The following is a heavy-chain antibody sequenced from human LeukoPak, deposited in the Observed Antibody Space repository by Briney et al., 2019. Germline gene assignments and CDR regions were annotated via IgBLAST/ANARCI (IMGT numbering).Heavy chain of an antibody. Sequence: PSETLSLTCTVSGGSISSYYWSWIRQPPGTGLEWIGYIYYSGSTNYNPSLKSRVTISVDTSKNQFSLKLSSVTAADTAVYYCARGGSGYASDYWGQGTLVTVSS. CDR1: GGSISSYY. D-gene: IGHD3-22*01. J-gene: IGHJ4*02. CDR3: ARGGSGYASDY. V-gene: IGHV4-59*01. CDR2: IYYSGST.